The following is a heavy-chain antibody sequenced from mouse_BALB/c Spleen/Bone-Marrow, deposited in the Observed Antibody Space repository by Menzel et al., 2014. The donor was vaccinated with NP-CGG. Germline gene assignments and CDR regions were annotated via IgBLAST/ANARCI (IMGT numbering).Heavy chain of an antibody. J-gene: IGHJ2*01. CDR2: ISDGGTYS. Sequence: HLVESGGGLMKSGGSLKLSCAASGFIFSDYYLYWVRQTPEKRLEWVATISDGGTYSYYADSLKGRFTISRDNAKSNLYLQMNNLKSEDTAMYYCARDMGDYWDQGTTLTVSS. D-gene: IGHD1-1*02. CDR3: ARDMGDY. CDR1: GFIFSDYY. V-gene: IGHV5-4*02.